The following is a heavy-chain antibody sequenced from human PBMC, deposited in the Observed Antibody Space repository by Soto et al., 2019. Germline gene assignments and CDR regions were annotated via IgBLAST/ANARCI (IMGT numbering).Heavy chain of an antibody. CDR1: GFTSGSYW. CDR2: IQQDGRER. Sequence: PGGSLRLSCEASGFTSGSYWMAWVRQAPGKGLEWVANIQQDGRERHYGDSVKGRFTISRDNANNSLYLEMNSLRAEDTAFYYCVREGRLLGAFDIWGQGTMVTVSS. CDR3: VREGRLLGAFDI. D-gene: IGHD3-10*01. V-gene: IGHV3-7*03. J-gene: IGHJ3*02.